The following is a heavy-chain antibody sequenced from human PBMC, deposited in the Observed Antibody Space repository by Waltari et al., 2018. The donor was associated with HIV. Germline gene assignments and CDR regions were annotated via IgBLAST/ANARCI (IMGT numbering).Heavy chain of an antibody. V-gene: IGHV1-8*02. CDR3: TKGRRGALFGDE. CDR1: GYSFTDFD. D-gene: IGHD3-3*01. CDR2: MNPDNGDA. Sequence: QVQLVQSRAEIKKPRASVRVSCKASGYSFTDFDINWVRRAPGRGLEWVGWMNPDNGDAGYGHKFRGRFTLTRDTSTDTAYMEVDNLKSEDTAIYFCTKGRRGALFGDEWGQGTLVTVSS. J-gene: IGHJ4*02.